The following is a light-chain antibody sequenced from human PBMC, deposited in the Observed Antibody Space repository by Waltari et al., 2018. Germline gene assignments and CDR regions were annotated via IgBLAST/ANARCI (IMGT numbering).Light chain of an antibody. CDR3: QQYGSSYT. Sequence: EIVLTQSPDTLSLSPGEGATLPCRASQILSSGNLAWYQQKPGQAPRPRTYGASSRAGGIPDRFSGSGSRTYFTLTISRLEPEDFAVYYCQQYGSSYTFGQGTKLEIK. J-gene: IGKJ2*01. V-gene: IGKV3-20*01. CDR1: QILSSGN. CDR2: GAS.